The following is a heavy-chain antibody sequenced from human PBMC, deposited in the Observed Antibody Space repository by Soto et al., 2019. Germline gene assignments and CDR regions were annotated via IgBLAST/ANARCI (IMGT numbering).Heavy chain of an antibody. J-gene: IGHJ6*02. Sequence: SETLSLTCAVYGGSFSDYYWTWIRQPPGTGLEWIGEINHSGSTNYNPSLKSRVTISVDKSKNQFSLKLSSVTAADTAVYYCARGRIAAAGYYYYGMDVWGQGTTVTVSS. D-gene: IGHD6-13*01. CDR2: INHSGST. CDR3: ARGRIAAAGYYYYGMDV. CDR1: GGSFSDYY. V-gene: IGHV4-34*01.